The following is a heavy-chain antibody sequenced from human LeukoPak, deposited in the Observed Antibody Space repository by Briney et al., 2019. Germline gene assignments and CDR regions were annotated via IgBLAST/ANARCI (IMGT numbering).Heavy chain of an antibody. J-gene: IGHJ6*02. CDR3: ARYPRTTVTRGYYGMDV. D-gene: IGHD4-11*01. CDR2: IIPILGIA. Sequence: SVKVSCKASGGTFSSYTISWVRQAPGQGLEWMGRIIPILGIANYAQKFQGRVTITADKSTSTAYMELSSLRSEDTAVYYCARYPRTTVTRGYYGMDVWGQGTTVTVSS. V-gene: IGHV1-69*02. CDR1: GGTFSSYT.